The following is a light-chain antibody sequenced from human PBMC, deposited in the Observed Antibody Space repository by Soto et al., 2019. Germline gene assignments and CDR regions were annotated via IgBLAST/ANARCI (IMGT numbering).Light chain of an antibody. CDR1: QSFRGL. J-gene: IGKJ3*01. CDR2: DVY. V-gene: IGKV3-11*01. Sequence: EVVLTQSPVTLSLSPGERATLSCRASQSFRGLLAWYQQKPGRAPRLLIYDVYNRATGIPPRFSGSGSGTDFTLTISSLEPEDSAVYYCQQRGTFGPGTKVDIK. CDR3: QQRGT.